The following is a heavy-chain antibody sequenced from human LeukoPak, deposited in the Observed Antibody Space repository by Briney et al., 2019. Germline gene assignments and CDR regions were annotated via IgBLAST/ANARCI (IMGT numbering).Heavy chain of an antibody. D-gene: IGHD3-10*01. CDR1: GGSISSYY. CDR3: ARRSWGVYYFDY. Sequence: SGTLSLTCTVSGGSISSYYWSWIRQPPGKGLGWIGYIYSSGSTNHNPSLKSRVTISVDTSKNQFSLKLSSVTAADTAVYYCARRSWGVYYFDYWGQGTLVTVSS. J-gene: IGHJ4*02. CDR2: IYSSGST. V-gene: IGHV4-4*09.